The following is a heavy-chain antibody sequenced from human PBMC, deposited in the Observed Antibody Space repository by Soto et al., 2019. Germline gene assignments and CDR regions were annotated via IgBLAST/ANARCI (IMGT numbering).Heavy chain of an antibody. J-gene: IGHJ6*03. D-gene: IGHD3-3*01. CDR1: GFTFSSYG. CDR2: ISYDGSNK. Sequence: GGSLRLSCAASGFTFSSYGMHWVRQAPGKGLEWVAVISYDGSNKYYADSVKGRFTISRDNSKNTLYLQMNSLRAEDTAVYYCAKVGLRFLECLPYYYYYMEVWGKGTTVPVSS. V-gene: IGHV3-30*18. CDR3: AKVGLRFLECLPYYYYYMEV.